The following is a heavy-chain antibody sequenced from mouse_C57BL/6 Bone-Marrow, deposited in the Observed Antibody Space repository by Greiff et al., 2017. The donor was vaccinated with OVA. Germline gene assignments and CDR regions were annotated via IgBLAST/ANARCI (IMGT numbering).Heavy chain of an antibody. Sequence: QVQLQQSGAELARPGASVKLSCKASGYTFTSYGISWVKQRTGQGLEWIGEIYPRSGNTYYNEQFKGKGTLTADKSSSKAYMQLRGLTSEDSAVYFCARGDYSFAYWGQGTLVTVSA. CDR1: GYTFTSYG. J-gene: IGHJ3*01. CDR2: IYPRSGNT. D-gene: IGHD1-1*02. CDR3: ARGDYSFAY. V-gene: IGHV1-81*01.